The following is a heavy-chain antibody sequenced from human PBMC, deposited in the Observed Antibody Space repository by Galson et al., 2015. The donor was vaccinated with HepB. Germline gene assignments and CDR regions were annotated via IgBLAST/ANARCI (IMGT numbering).Heavy chain of an antibody. Sequence: SLRLSCAASGFTFSRHGMPWVRQAPGKGLEWVAIIWSNGSEKQYADSVQGRFTISRDNSKNTLDLQMNSLRAEDTAVYYCARDQGDLNYFDYWGQGILVTVSS. V-gene: IGHV3-33*01. CDR3: ARDQGDLNYFDY. CDR1: GFTFSRHG. CDR2: IWSNGSEK. J-gene: IGHJ4*02. D-gene: IGHD3-16*01.